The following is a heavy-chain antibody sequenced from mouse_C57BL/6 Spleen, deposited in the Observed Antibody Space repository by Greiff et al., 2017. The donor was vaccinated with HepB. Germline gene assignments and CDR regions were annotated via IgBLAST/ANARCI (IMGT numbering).Heavy chain of an antibody. D-gene: IGHD2-3*01. Sequence: VQLQQSGAELVRPGASVTLSCKASGYTFTDYDMHWVKQTPVHGLEWIGAIDPETGGTAYNQKFKGKAILTADKSSSTAYMELRSLTSEDSAVYYCTRSDDGYYRYWFAYWGQGTLVTVSA. CDR2: IDPETGGT. CDR3: TRSDDGYYRYWFAY. CDR1: GYTFTDYD. J-gene: IGHJ3*01. V-gene: IGHV1-15*01.